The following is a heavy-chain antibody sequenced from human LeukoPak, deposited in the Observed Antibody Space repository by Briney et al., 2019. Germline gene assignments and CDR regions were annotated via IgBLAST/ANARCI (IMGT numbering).Heavy chain of an antibody. J-gene: IGHJ4*02. CDR1: GGSISSSSYY. CDR2: IYYSGST. CDR3: ARHIAEANWRGYLGELDY. V-gene: IGHV4-39*01. D-gene: IGHD3-3*01. Sequence: SETLSLTCTVSGGSISSSSYYWGWIRQPPGKGLEWIGSIYYSGSTYYNPSLKSRVTISVDTSKNQFSLKLSSVTAADTAGYYCARHIAEANWRGYLGELDYWGQGTLVTVSS.